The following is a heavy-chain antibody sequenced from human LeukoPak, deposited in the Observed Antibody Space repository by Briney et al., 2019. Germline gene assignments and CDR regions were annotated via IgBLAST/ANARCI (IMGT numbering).Heavy chain of an antibody. CDR2: ISGSGGST. V-gene: IGHV3-23*01. D-gene: IGHD6-13*01. CDR3: AKDPRPGIAAAGIFDY. J-gene: IGHJ4*02. CDR1: GFTFSSYW. Sequence: GGSLRLSCAASGFTFSSYWMSWVRQAPGKGLEWVSAISGSGGSTYYADSVKGRFTISRDNSKNTLYLQMNSLRAEDTAVYYCAKDPRPGIAAAGIFDYWGQGTLVTVSS.